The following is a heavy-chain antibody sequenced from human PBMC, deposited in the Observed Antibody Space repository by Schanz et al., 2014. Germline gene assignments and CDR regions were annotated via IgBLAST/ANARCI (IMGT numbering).Heavy chain of an antibody. CDR2: FDVEDGET. CDR3: ATGPHIVVAFDY. J-gene: IGHJ4*02. Sequence: QVQLLQSGSEVKKPGASVKVSCEISGYTVSALAMHWVRQAPGKGLEWLGGFDVEDGETIYAQKFQGRVTMTEDTSTETAYMELRSLTSEDTAVYYCATGPHIVVAFDYWGQGTLVTVSS. D-gene: IGHD2-21*01. V-gene: IGHV1-24*01. CDR1: GYTVSALA.